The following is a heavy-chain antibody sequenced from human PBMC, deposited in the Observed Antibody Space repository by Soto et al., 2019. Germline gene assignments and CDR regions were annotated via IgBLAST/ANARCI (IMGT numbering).Heavy chain of an antibody. CDR2: ISSRGSSI. CDR1: GFTFSDYY. Sequence: GSLRLSCAVSGFTFSDYYMSWIRQAPGKGLEWVSYISSRGSSIYYADSVKGRFTISRDNAKNSLYLQMNGLRAEDTAVYYCARGYYDFWSGYYISPYGMDVWGQGTTVTVSS. CDR3: ARGYYDFWSGYYISPYGMDV. V-gene: IGHV3-11*01. J-gene: IGHJ6*02. D-gene: IGHD3-3*01.